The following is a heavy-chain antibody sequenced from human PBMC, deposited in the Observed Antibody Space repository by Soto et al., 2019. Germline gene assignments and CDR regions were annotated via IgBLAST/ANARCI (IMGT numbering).Heavy chain of an antibody. CDR3: ARVERGTATTVVDAFDI. CDR2: MSHRGGT. CDR1: GGSVNSGNYY. J-gene: IGHJ3*02. D-gene: IGHD1-1*01. V-gene: IGHV4-34*01. Sequence: QVQLQQWGAGLLKPSETLSLTCAVYGGSVNSGNYYCSWIRQPPGKGLEWIGEMSHRGGTHFNPSLKSRVTRSVDTSKNQFSRKMSSVTAADTALYYCARVERGTATTVVDAFDIWGPGTLVTVSS.